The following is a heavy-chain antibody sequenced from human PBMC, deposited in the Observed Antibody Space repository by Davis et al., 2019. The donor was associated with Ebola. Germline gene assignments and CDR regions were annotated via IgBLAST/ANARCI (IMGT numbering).Heavy chain of an antibody. D-gene: IGHD1-20*01. CDR1: GYSFSNFW. CDR2: IYPGDSDT. CDR3: ATLRRTITGMDDAFDI. V-gene: IGHV5-51*01. Sequence: KVSCKGSGYSFSNFWIGWVRQMPGKGLEWMGIIYPGDSDTRYSPSFQGQVTISADKSIATAYLQWSSLKASDTAIYYCATLRRTITGMDDAFDIWGQGTMVTVSS. J-gene: IGHJ3*02.